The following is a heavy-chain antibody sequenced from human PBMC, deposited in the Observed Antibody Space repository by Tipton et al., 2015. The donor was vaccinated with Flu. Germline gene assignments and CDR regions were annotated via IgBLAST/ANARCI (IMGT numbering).Heavy chain of an antibody. J-gene: IGHJ3*02. CDR3: VREGNGGDPGRAFDI. CDR1: EFSFSGYT. Sequence: SLRLSCAASEFSFSGYTMNWVRQAPGKGLEWLSSISSGSDYIFYADSVKGRFTISRDNPKKSLYLHLNNLRVEDTAVYYCVREGNGGDPGRAFDIWGQGTMVTVSS. D-gene: IGHD2-21*02. V-gene: IGHV3-21*01. CDR2: ISSGSDYI.